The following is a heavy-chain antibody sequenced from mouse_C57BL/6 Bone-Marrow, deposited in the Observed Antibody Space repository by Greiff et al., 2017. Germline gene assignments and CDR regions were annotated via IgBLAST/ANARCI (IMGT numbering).Heavy chain of an antibody. CDR3: ARHYYGSSYDY. D-gene: IGHD1-1*01. CDR1: GFTFSDYG. J-gene: IGHJ2*01. V-gene: IGHV5-17*01. Sequence: DVKLVESGGGLVQPGGSLKLSCAASGFTFSDYGMHWVRQAPEKGLEWVAYISSGSSTIYYADTVKGRFTISRDNAKNTLFLQMTSLRSEDTAMYYCARHYYGSSYDYWGQGTTLTVSS. CDR2: ISSGSSTI.